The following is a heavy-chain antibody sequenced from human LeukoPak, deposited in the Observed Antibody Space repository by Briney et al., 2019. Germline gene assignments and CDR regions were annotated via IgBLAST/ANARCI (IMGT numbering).Heavy chain of an antibody. J-gene: IGHJ4*02. V-gene: IGHV3-7*01. CDR3: ATHYDYGDPFDY. CDR1: GFTFTNAW. D-gene: IGHD4-17*01. CDR2: IKQDGSEK. Sequence: GGSLRLSCAASGFTFTNAWMSWVRQAPGKGLEWVANIKQDGSEKYYVDSVKGRFTISRDNAKNSLYLQMNSLRAEDTAVYYCATHYDYGDPFDYWGQGTLVTVSS.